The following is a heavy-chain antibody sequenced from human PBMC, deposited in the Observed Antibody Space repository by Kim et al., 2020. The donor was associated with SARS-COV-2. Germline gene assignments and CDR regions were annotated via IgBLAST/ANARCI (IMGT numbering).Heavy chain of an antibody. J-gene: IGHJ4*02. D-gene: IGHD5-18*01. Sequence: YYENSVKGQCTISSDNAKNSLYLQMNSRRAEYTAEYYCTRWILGPGFDYWGQGTLVTVSS. CDR3: TRWILGPGFDY. V-gene: IGHV3-21*01.